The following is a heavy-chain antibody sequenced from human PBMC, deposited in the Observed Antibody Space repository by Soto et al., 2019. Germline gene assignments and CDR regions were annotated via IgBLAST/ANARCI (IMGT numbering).Heavy chain of an antibody. Sequence: EVQLVESGGGLVRPGGSLRLSCTASGLTFSSSWMHWVRQAPGKGLMWVSRLNSDGTSVTYADSVKGRFTISRDNAKNTLFLQMNSLRDEDTAMYFCASGRVRELRVWGQGTLVSVSS. D-gene: IGHD2-21*01. CDR1: GLTFSSSW. J-gene: IGHJ4*02. CDR2: LNSDGTSV. V-gene: IGHV3-74*01. CDR3: ASGRVRELRV.